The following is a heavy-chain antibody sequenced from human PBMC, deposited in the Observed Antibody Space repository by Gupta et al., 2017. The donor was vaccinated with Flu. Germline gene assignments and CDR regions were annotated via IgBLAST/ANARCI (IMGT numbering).Heavy chain of an antibody. CDR2: ISWNSGSR. Sequence: EVQLVESGGGLVQPGRSLRLSCAASGFTFDDYAMHWVRQAPGKGLEWVSGISWNSGSRGYADSVKGRFTISRDNAKNSLYLQMNSLRAEDTALYYCAKDIDPAYYGSGSYFDYWGQGTRGTVA. D-gene: IGHD3-10*01. J-gene: IGHJ4*02. V-gene: IGHV3-9*01. CDR3: AKDIDPAYYGSGSYFDY. CDR1: GFTFDDYA.